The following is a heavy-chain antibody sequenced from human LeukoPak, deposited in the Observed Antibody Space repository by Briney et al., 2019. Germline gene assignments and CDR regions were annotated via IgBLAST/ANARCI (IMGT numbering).Heavy chain of an antibody. CDR2: ISWNSGTV. D-gene: IGHD1-26*01. Sequence: PGGSLRLSCAASGFTFDDCAMHWVRHAPGKGLEWVSGISWNSGTVGYADSVKGRFTISRDNGKNSLYLQMNSLRPEDTALYYCAKVPIQSPRPSGSYYGDDAFDIWGQGTMVTVSS. J-gene: IGHJ3*02. CDR1: GFTFDDCA. CDR3: AKVPIQSPRPSGSYYGDDAFDI. V-gene: IGHV3-9*01.